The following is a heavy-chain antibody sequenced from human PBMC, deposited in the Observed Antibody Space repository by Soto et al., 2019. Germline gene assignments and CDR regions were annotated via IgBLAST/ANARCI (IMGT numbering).Heavy chain of an antibody. V-gene: IGHV4-30-4*08. CDR3: ATSQKGYNWNYFDH. CDR2: INHRGSL. J-gene: IGHJ4*02. D-gene: IGHD1-20*01. Sequence: SETLSLTCTVTGGSMTSGDQYWTWIRHRPGEGLEWFGYINHRGSLYYNPSLKSRVSMSVDTSKNQFSLNLSSVTAADTAVYYCATSQKGYNWNYFDHWGQGALVTVSS. CDR1: GGSMTSGDQY.